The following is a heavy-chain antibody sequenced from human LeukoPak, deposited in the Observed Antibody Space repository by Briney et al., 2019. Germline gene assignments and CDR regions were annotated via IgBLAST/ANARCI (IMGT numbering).Heavy chain of an antibody. Sequence: PGGSLRLSCAVSGFTFSSYSMNWVRQAPGKGLEWVSSISSSSSYIYYADSVKGRFTISRDNAKNSLYLQMNSLRAEDTAVYYCARDRSINWFDPWGQGTLVTVSS. J-gene: IGHJ5*02. CDR1: GFTFSSYS. D-gene: IGHD2-2*01. CDR2: ISSSSSYI. V-gene: IGHV3-21*01. CDR3: ARDRSINWFDP.